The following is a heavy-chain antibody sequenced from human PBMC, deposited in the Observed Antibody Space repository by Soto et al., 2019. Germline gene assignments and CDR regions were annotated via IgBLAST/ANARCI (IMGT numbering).Heavy chain of an antibody. CDR2: IYYSGST. J-gene: IGHJ4*02. CDR3: GRDDGSGTFDY. D-gene: IGHD3-10*01. V-gene: IGHV4-59*01. CDR1: GGPISSYY. Sequence: TSETLSLTCTVSGGPISSYYWSWIRQPPGKGLEWIGYIYYSGSTNYNPSLKSRVTISVDTSKNQFSLKLSSVTAADTAVYYCGRDDGSGTFDYWGQETLVTVSS.